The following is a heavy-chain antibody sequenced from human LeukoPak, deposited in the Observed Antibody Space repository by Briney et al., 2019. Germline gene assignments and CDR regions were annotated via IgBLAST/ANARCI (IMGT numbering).Heavy chain of an antibody. CDR1: GGSISSAIHT. CDR2: IYSSDNT. D-gene: IGHD3-22*01. Sequence: SETLSPTCTVSGGSISSAIHTWNWIRQPAGKGLEWIGRIYSSDNTNYNPSLKSRITISVDTSKNQFSLKMSSVTAADTAVYYCAKGLYDSSGRYYYHMDVWGKGTTVTVSS. V-gene: IGHV4-61*02. J-gene: IGHJ6*03. CDR3: AKGLYDSSGRYYYHMDV.